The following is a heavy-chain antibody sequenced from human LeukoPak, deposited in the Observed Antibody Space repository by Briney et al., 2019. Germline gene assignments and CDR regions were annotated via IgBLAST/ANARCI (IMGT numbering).Heavy chain of an antibody. D-gene: IGHD6-13*01. J-gene: IGHJ4*02. CDR3: AKDRFLPSSWPPHVRFFDY. CDR1: GFTFSSYA. Sequence: GGSLRLSCAASGFTFSSYAMSWVRQAPGKGLEWVSAISGSGGSTYYADSVKGRFTISRDNSKNTLYLQMNSLRAEDTAVYYCAKDRFLPSSWPPHVRFFDYWGQGTLVTVSS. CDR2: ISGSGGST. V-gene: IGHV3-23*01.